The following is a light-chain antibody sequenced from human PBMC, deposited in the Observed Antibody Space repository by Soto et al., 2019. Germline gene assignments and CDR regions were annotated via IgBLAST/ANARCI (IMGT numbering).Light chain of an antibody. CDR1: SSNIGAGYD. V-gene: IGLV1-40*01. J-gene: IGLJ1*01. Sequence: QSALTQPPSVSGSPGQSVTISCTGSSSNIGAGYDVHWYQQLPGTAPKLLIYGNSNRPSGVPDRFSGSKSGTSASLTIIGLQAEDEADYYCQSYDSSLSGYVFGTGTKVTVL. CDR3: QSYDSSLSGYV. CDR2: GNS.